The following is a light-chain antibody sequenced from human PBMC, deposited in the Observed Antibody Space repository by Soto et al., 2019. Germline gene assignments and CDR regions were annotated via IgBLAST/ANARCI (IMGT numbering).Light chain of an antibody. V-gene: IGKV1-5*01. J-gene: IGKJ1*01. CDR2: DAS. CDR1: QSISSW. CDR3: QQDRA. Sequence: DIQMTQSPSTLSASVGDRVTITCRASQSISSWLAWYQQKPGKAPKLLIYDASSLESGVPSRFSGSGSGTEFTLTISSLQPDDFATSYCQQDRAFGQGTKVDIK.